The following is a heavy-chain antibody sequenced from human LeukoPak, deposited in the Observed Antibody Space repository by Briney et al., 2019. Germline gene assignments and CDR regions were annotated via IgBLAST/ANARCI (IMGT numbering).Heavy chain of an antibody. V-gene: IGHV3-7*01. J-gene: IGHJ4*02. Sequence: GGSLRLSCAASGFTFTRFWMAWVRQAPGKGLQWVAHIKEDGTEKYYLDSVKGRFTIAKDDAKNSLFLQMNSLTAEDTAQYYCVRGGWELDYWGQGAPVTVSS. D-gene: IGHD4-23*01. CDR3: VRGGWELDY. CDR1: GFTFTRFW. CDR2: IKEDGTEK.